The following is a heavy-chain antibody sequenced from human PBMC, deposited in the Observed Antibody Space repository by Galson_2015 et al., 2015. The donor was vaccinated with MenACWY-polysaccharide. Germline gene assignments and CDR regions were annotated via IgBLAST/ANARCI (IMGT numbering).Heavy chain of an antibody. Sequence: CAISGDSVSSNSAASNWIRQSPSRGLEWLGWIYYRSKSYNDYAVSVKSRITINPDTSKNQFSLQLNSVTPEDTAVYFCARGGSGSLAPNGNAFDVWGQGTMVIVSS. CDR2: IYYRSKSYN. J-gene: IGHJ3*01. CDR3: ARGGSGSLAPNGNAFDV. CDR1: GDSVSSNSAA. D-gene: IGHD3-22*01. V-gene: IGHV6-1*01.